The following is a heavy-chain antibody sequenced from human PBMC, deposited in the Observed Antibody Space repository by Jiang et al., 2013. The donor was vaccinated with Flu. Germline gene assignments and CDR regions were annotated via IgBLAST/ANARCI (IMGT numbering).Heavy chain of an antibody. V-gene: IGHV5-51*01. D-gene: IGHD6-6*01. J-gene: IGHJ5*02. CDR3: ARLSFEYSSSQVYWFDP. CDR2: IYPGDSDT. Sequence: GLEWMGIIYPGDSDTRYSPSFQGQVTISADKSISTAYLQWSSLKASDTAMYYCARLSFEYSSSQVYWFDPWGQGTLVTVSS.